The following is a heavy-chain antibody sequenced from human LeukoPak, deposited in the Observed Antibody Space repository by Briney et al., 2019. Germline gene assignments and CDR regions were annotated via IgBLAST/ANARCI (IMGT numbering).Heavy chain of an antibody. CDR3: ARTTYYYDSSGPRWFDP. CDR1: GYTFTSYG. CDR2: ISAYNGNT. D-gene: IGHD3-22*01. J-gene: IGHJ5*02. V-gene: IGHV1-18*01. Sequence: ASVKVSCKASGYTFTSYGISWVRQAPGQGLEWMGWISAYNGNTNYARKLQGRVTMTTDTSTSTAYMELRSLRSDDTAVYYCARTTYYYDSSGPRWFDPWGQGTLVTVSS.